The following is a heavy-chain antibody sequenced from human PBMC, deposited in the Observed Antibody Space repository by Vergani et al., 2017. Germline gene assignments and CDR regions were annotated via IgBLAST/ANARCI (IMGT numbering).Heavy chain of an antibody. CDR2: INPNSGGT. CDR3: ARDPSSGLYGDAFDI. CDR1: GYTFTGYY. V-gene: IGHV1-2*04. Sequence: QVQLVQSGAEVKKPGASVQVSCKASGYTFTGYYMHWVRQAPGQGLEWMGWINPNSGGTNYAQKFQGWVTMTRDTSISTAYMELSRLRSDDTAVYYCARDPSSGLYGDAFDIWGQGTMVTVSS. J-gene: IGHJ3*02. D-gene: IGHD6-19*01.